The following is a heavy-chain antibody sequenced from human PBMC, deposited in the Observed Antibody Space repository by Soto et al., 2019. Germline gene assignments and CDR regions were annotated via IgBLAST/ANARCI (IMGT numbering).Heavy chain of an antibody. CDR3: AVAYGLDV. CDR1: GFTFSNYW. J-gene: IGHJ6*02. D-gene: IGHD2-15*01. CDR2: IKTDGSQK. Sequence: GGSLRLSCAASGFTFSNYWMTWVRQAPGKGLEWVANIKTDGSQKFYVDSVRGRFTISRDNAKNSLYLQMNSLRVEATAVYYCAVAYGLDVWGQGTTVTVSS. V-gene: IGHV3-7*01.